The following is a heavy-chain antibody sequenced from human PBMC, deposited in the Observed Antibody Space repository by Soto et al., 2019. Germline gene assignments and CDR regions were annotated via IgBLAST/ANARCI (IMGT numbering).Heavy chain of an antibody. J-gene: IGHJ6*02. D-gene: IGHD2-2*01. Sequence: PGGSLRLSCAASGFTFSSYAMSWVRQAPGKGLEWVSAISGSGGSTYYADSVKGRFTISRDNSKNMLYLQMNSLRSEDTAVYYCAKDLPIDNILKYQPSSGMDVWGQGTTVTVSS. CDR1: GFTFSSYA. CDR2: ISGSGGST. V-gene: IGHV3-23*01. CDR3: AKDLPIDNILKYQPSSGMDV.